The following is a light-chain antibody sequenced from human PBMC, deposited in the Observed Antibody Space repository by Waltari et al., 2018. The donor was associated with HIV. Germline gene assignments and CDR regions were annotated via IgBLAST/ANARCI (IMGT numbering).Light chain of an antibody. J-gene: IGLJ1*01. V-gene: IGLV1-44*01. CDR3: AAWDDSLNCYV. CDR2: SNN. Sequence: QSVLTQPPSASGTPGQRVTISCSGSSSTIGSNTVNWYQQLPGTAPKLLIYSNNQRPSGVPDRFSGSKAGTSASLAISGLQSEDEADYYCAAWDDSLNCYVFGTGTKVTVL. CDR1: SSTIGSNT.